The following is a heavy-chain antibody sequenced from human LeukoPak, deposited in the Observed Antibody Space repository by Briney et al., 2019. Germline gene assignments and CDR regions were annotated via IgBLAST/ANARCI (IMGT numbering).Heavy chain of an antibody. V-gene: IGHV1-18*01. CDR2: ISAYNGNT. J-gene: IGHJ6*02. CDR3: ARLLWFEYGMDV. D-gene: IGHD3-10*01. Sequence: ASVKVSCKASGGTFSSYAISWVRQAPGQGLEWMGWISAYNGNTNYAQKLQGRVTMTTDTSTSTAYMELRSLRSDDTAVYYCARLLWFEYGMDVWGQGTTVTVSS. CDR1: GGTFSSYA.